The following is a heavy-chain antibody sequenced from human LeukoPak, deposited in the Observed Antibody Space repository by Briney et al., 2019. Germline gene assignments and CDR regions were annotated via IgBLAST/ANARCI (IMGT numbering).Heavy chain of an antibody. CDR1: GGALSSSSYY. J-gene: IGHJ4*02. D-gene: IGHD3/OR15-3a*01. CDR2: IYYSGSP. Sequence: SETLSLTCTVSGGALSSSSYYWGWVRQPAGKGRGLIGSIYYSGSPYYNPSLKSRVTISVDTSKNQFSLKLSSVTAADTAVYYCARLLSVLSDCYFDYWGQGTLVTVSS. V-gene: IGHV4-39*01. CDR3: ARLLSVLSDCYFDY.